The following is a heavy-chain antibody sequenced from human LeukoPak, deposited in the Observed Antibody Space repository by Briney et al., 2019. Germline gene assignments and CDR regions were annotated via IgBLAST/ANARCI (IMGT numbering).Heavy chain of an antibody. J-gene: IGHJ5*02. CDR2: INHSGST. V-gene: IGHV4-34*01. Sequence: SETLSLTCAVYSGSFSGYYWSWIRQPPGKGLEWIGEINHSGSTNYNPSLKSRVTISVDTSKNQFSLKLSSVTAADTAVYYCARFQYYYGSGSYFDEVVWFDPWGQGTLVTVSS. CDR3: ARFQYYYGSGSYFDEVVWFDP. D-gene: IGHD3-10*01. CDR1: SGSFSGYY.